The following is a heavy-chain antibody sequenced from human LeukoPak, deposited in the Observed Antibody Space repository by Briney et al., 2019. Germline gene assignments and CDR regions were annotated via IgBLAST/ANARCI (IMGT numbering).Heavy chain of an antibody. Sequence: GGSLRLSCAASGFTFRTFAMHWVRQAPGKGLEWVAVISYDGTTKYYADSVKGRFTISRDNSKNTLYLQMSSLRAEDTALYYCARGRGGEHFDYWGQGTLVTVSS. J-gene: IGHJ4*02. V-gene: IGHV3-30-3*01. CDR1: GFTFRTFA. CDR2: ISYDGTTK. CDR3: ARGRGGEHFDY. D-gene: IGHD2-21*01.